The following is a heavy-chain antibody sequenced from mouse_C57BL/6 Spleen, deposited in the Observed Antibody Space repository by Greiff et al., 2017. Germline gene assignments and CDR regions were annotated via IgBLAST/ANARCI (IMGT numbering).Heavy chain of an antibody. J-gene: IGHJ2*01. CDR3: ARGLNWEY. CDR2: IYPGDGDT. Sequence: QVTLKVSGPELVKPGASVTISCTASGYAFSSSWMNWVKQRPGKGLEWIGRIYPGDGDTNYNGKFKGKATLTADKSSSTAYMQLSSLTSEDSAVYFCARGLNWEYWGHGTTLTVSS. D-gene: IGHD4-1*01. V-gene: IGHV1-82*01. CDR1: GYAFSSSW.